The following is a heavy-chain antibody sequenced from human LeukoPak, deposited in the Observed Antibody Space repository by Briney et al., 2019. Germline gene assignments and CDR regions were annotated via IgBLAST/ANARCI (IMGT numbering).Heavy chain of an antibody. D-gene: IGHD6-6*01. V-gene: IGHV3-9*01. CDR1: GFTFDDYA. CDR3: AKAPGPSIAASYYFDY. J-gene: IGHJ4*02. Sequence: GGSLRLSCAASGFTFDDYAMHWVRQAPGKGLEWVSGISWNSGSIGYADSVKGRFTISRDNAKNSLYLQMNSLRAEDTALYYCAKAPGPSIAASYYFDYWGQGTLVTVSS. CDR2: ISWNSGSI.